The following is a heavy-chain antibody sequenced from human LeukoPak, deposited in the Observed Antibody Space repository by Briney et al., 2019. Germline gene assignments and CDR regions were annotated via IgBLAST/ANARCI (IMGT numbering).Heavy chain of an antibody. CDR2: ISYDGSNK. D-gene: IGHD1-26*01. Sequence: GGSLRLSCAASGFTFSSYAMHWVRQAPGKGLEWVAVISYDGSNKYYADSVKGRFTISRDNSKNTLYLEMNSLRAEDTAVYYCARSGSYYELPDYWGQGTLVTVSS. CDR1: GFTFSSYA. CDR3: ARSGSYYELPDY. J-gene: IGHJ4*02. V-gene: IGHV3-30*04.